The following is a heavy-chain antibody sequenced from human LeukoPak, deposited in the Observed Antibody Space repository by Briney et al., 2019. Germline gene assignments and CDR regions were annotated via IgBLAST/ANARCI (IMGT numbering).Heavy chain of an antibody. D-gene: IGHD2-15*01. CDR1: GFTFDDYG. CDR2: INWNGGST. V-gene: IGHV3-20*04. Sequence: RPGGSLRLSCAASGFTFDDYGMSWVRQAPGKGLEWVSGINWNGGSTGYADSVKGRFTISRDNAKNSLYLQMNSLRAEDTAVYYCARDPLLGYCSGGSCYGYFDYWGQGTLVTVSS. CDR3: ARDPLLGYCSGGSCYGYFDY. J-gene: IGHJ4*02.